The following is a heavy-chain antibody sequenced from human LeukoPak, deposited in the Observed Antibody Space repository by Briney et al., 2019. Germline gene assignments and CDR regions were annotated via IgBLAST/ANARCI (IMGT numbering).Heavy chain of an antibody. CDR3: AKDRQRRYYDSSGPYYFDY. J-gene: IGHJ4*02. V-gene: IGHV3-23*01. CDR2: ITGYGAT. Sequence: GGSLRLSCAASGFTFSNFAMMWVRQAPGTGLQWVSTITGYGATFYADSVRGRFTIFRDTSMNTLFLQMNSLGAEDTAVYYCAKDRQRRYYDSSGPYYFDYWGQGTLVTVSS. CDR1: GFTFSNFA. D-gene: IGHD3-22*01.